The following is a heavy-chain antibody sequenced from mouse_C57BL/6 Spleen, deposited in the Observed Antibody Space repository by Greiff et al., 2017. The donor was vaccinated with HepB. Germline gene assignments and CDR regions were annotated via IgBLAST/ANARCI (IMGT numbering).Heavy chain of an antibody. J-gene: IGHJ2*01. CDR3: ARDDYYGSSSW. CDR1: GYAFSSYW. D-gene: IGHD1-1*01. V-gene: IGHV1-80*01. CDR2: IYPGDGDT. Sequence: QVQLKQSGAELVKPGASVKISCKASGYAFSSYWMNWVKQRPGKGLEWIGQIYPGDGDTNYNGKFKGKATLTADKSSSTAYMQLSRLTSEDSAVYFCARDDYYGSSSWWGQGTTLTVSS.